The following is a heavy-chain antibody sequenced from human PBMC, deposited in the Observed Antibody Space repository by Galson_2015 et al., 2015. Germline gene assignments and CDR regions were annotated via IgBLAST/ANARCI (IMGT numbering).Heavy chain of an antibody. V-gene: IGHV4-59*01. D-gene: IGHD3-10*01. Sequence: ETLSLTCTVSGGSISNYYWSWIRPPPGKGLEWIGYIYYNGNTNYNPSLKSRVSISVDTSENQFSLNVSFVTAADTAMYYCARVDYYASGFHDYWGQGTLVTVSS. CDR1: GGSISNYY. CDR2: IYYNGNT. CDR3: ARVDYYASGFHDY. J-gene: IGHJ4*02.